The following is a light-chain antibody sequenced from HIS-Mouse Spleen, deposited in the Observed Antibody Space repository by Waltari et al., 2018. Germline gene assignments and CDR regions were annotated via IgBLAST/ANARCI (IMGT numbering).Light chain of an antibody. CDR3: SSYTSSSTYVV. CDR1: KLGDKY. Sequence: SYELTQPPSVSVSPGQTASITCSGDKLGDKYACWYQQKPGQSPVLVIYQDSKRPSGVSNRFSGSKSGNTASLTISGLQAEDEADYYCSSYTSSSTYVVFGGGTKLTVL. J-gene: IGLJ2*01. V-gene: IGLV3-1*01. CDR2: QDS.